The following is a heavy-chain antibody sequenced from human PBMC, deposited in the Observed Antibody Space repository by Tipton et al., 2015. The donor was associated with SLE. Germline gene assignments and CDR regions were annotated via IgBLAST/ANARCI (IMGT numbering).Heavy chain of an antibody. CDR1: EYTFSGYY. D-gene: IGHD6-6*01. J-gene: IGHJ3*02. V-gene: IGHV1-18*04. Sequence: QLVQSGAEVKKPGASVKVSCKGSEYTFSGYYIHWVRQAPGQGLEWLGWINPGSGNRKVAQRFQGRVTMTTDTSTSTAYMEVRSLTSDDTAIYYCARDPGAARVDIWGQGTMVTVSS. CDR2: INPGSGNR. CDR3: ARDPGAARVDI.